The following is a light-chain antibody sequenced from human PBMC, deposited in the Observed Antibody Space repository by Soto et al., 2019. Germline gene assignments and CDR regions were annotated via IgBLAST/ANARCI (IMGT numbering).Light chain of an antibody. CDR1: QSVSSY. CDR2: DAS. CDR3: HQRNNSWLT. J-gene: IGKJ4*01. Sequence: EIVLTQSPATLSLSPGERATLSCRASQSVSSYLAWYHQKPGQAPSLLIYDASNRATGIPARFSGSGTGTDFALTISSLEPEDFAFYDYHQRNNSWLTVGGGTKMEFK. V-gene: IGKV3-11*01.